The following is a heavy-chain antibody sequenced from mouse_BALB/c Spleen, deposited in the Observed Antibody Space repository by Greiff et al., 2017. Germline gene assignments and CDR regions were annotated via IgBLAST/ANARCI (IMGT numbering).Heavy chain of an antibody. D-gene: IGHD4-1*01. V-gene: IGHV1-84*02. CDR1: GYTFTDYY. J-gene: IGHJ4*01. CDR3: SREEALVTGRRNYYAMDY. Sequence: QVQLQQSGPELVKPGASVKISCKASGYTFTDYYINWVKQKPGQGLEWIGWIYPGSGNTKYNEKFKGKATLTVDTSSSTAYMQLSSLTSEDTAVYFCSREEALVTGRRNYYAMDYWGQGTSVTVSS. CDR2: IYPGSGNT.